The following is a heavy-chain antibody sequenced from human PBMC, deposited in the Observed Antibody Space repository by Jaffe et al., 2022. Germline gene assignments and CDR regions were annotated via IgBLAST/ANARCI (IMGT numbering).Heavy chain of an antibody. CDR1: GFTFGDFA. Sequence: EVQLVESGGGLVQPGRSLRLSCTTSGFTFGDFALNWFRQAPGKGLECVAFIRSKAYGGTTEYAASVEGRFTMSRDDSRSIAYLQMDSLKTEDTAVYYCTRSYLAATDTNFDYWGQGTLVTVSS. J-gene: IGHJ4*02. CDR2: IRSKAYGGTT. CDR3: TRSYLAATDTNFDY. D-gene: IGHD6-13*01. V-gene: IGHV3-49*03.